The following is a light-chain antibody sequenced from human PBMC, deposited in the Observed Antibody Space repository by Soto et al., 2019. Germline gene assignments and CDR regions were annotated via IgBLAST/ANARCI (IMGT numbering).Light chain of an antibody. CDR1: QSVSSK. CDR2: GVS. J-gene: IGKJ2*01. Sequence: IVRTQSPATLSVSPGERATLSCRASQSVSSKLAWYQHKPDQAPRLLIYGVSTRATGVPARFSGSGSGIEFTLTISSLQSEDFTVYFCQQYNDSYTFGQGTKLEIK. CDR3: QQYNDSYT. V-gene: IGKV3-15*01.